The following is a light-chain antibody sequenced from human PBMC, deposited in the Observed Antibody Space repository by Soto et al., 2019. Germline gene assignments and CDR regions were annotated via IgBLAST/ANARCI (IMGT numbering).Light chain of an antibody. V-gene: IGLV2-14*01. CDR1: SSDVGGYNY. CDR2: DVS. CDR3: CSYTTSNTRQIV. J-gene: IGLJ1*01. Sequence: QSVLTQPASVSGSPGQSITISCTGTSSDVGGYNYVSWYQQHPGKAPKFMIYDVSNRPSGVSNRFSGSKSGNTASLTISVLQAEDEADYYCCSYTTSNTRQIVFGTGTKVTVL.